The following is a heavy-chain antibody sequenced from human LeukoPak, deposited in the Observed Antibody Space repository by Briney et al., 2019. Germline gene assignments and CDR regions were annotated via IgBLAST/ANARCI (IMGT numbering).Heavy chain of an antibody. CDR2: IYYSGST. CDR3: ARETETTSTPFDY. V-gene: IGHV4-59*01. Sequence: SETLSLTCAVYGGSFSSYYWSWIRQPPGKGLEWIGYIYYSGSTNYNPSLKSRVTISVDTSKNQFSLKLTSVTAADTAVYYCARETETTSTPFDYWGQGTLVTVSS. CDR1: GGSFSSYY. D-gene: IGHD1-7*01. J-gene: IGHJ4*02.